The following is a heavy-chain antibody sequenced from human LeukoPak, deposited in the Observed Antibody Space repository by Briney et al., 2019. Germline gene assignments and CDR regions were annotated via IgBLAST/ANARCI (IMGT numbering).Heavy chain of an antibody. CDR1: GGSISSYY. J-gene: IGHJ4*02. CDR3: ARGGGTY. D-gene: IGHD2-15*01. CDR2: IYYSGST. Sequence: PSETLSLTCTVSGGSISSYYWSWIRQPPGKGLEWIGYIYYSGSTNYNPSLKSRVTISVDTSENQFSLKLSSVTAADTAVYYCARGGGTYWGQGTLVTVSS. V-gene: IGHV4-59*01.